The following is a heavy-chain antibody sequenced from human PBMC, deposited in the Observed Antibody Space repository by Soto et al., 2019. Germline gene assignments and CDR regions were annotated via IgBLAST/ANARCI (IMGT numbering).Heavy chain of an antibody. D-gene: IGHD1-26*01. CDR1: GGAISSSNC. CDR3: ARSRSKWELLLDY. J-gene: IGHJ4*02. V-gene: IGHV4-4*02. Sequence: PSETLSLTCAVSGGAISSSNCLILFRHPPGKGLEWIGEIYHSGSTNYNPSLKSRVTISVDKSKNQFSLKLSSVTAADTAVYYCARSRSKWELLLDYWGQGTLVTVSS. CDR2: IYHSGST.